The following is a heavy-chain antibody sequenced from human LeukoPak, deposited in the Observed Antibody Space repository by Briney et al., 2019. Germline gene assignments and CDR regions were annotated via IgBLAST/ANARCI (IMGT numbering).Heavy chain of an antibody. Sequence: PSETLSLTCTVSGGSISSYYWSWIRQPPGKGLEWIGYIYYSGSTNYNPSFKSRVTISVDTSKNQFSLKLSSVTAADTAVYYCARVAAGNALGNWFDPWGQGTLVTVSS. D-gene: IGHD6-13*01. CDR2: IYYSGST. CDR3: ARVAAGNALGNWFDP. CDR1: GGSISSYY. J-gene: IGHJ5*02. V-gene: IGHV4-59*01.